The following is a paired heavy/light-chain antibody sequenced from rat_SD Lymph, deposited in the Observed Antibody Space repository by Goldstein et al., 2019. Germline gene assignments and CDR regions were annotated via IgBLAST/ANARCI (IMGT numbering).Light chain of an antibody. Sequence: DVVLTQTPPTLSATIGQSVSISCRSSQSLLHSNGNTYLHWLLQRPGQSPQLLIYLVSRLESGVPNRFSGSGSGTDFTLKISGVEAEDLGVYYCVQGTHAPFTFGSGTKLEIK. CDR3: VQGTHAPFT. J-gene: IGKJ4*01. V-gene: IGKV2S23*01. CDR1: QSLLHSNGNTY. CDR2: LVS.
Heavy chain of an antibody. CDR3: TRRWFAY. CDR1: GFTFSTAW. CDR2: IKPKSTNYAT. J-gene: IGHJ3*01. V-gene: IGHV6-10*01. Sequence: EVQLMETGGGLVQPGKSLKLTCATSGFTFSTAWMNWVRQSPEKGLEWIARIKPKSTNYATEYAESVKGRFTISRDDSKSSIYLQMNSLKEEDTATYYCTRRWFAYWGQGTLVTVSS.